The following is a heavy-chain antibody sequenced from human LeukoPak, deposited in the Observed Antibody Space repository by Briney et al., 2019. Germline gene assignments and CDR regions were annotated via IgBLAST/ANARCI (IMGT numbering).Heavy chain of an antibody. D-gene: IGHD2-8*02. V-gene: IGHV3-9*01. CDR2: ISWNSGDI. CDR3: ARDREENGVLSDFDS. Sequence: GRSLRLSCTVSGFTFTDHAMHWVRQAPGQGLEWVAAISWNSGDIGYQDAVKGRFTISRDNAKNSLFPQMNSLKVHDTAFYDCARDREENGVLSDFDSWGRGTLVTVSS. CDR1: GFTFTDHA. J-gene: IGHJ4*02.